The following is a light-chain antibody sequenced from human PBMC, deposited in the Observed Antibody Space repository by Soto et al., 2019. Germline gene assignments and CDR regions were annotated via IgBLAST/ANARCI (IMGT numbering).Light chain of an antibody. J-gene: IGKJ2*01. CDR3: QKYNHWPPFT. Sequence: EIVMTQSPVTLSVSPGETATLSCRASQSVSRNLAWYQQKPGQAPRPLIYGASTRATGIPARFSGSGSGTEFTLTIRSVQPEDLAVYSCQKYNHWPPFTFGQGTKREIK. CDR2: GAS. CDR1: QSVSRN. V-gene: IGKV3-15*01.